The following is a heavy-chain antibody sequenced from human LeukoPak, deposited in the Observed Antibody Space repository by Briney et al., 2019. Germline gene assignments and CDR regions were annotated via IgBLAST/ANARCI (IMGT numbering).Heavy chain of an antibody. CDR1: GGSISSYY. CDR2: IYTSGST. Sequence: SETLSLTCTVSGGSISSYYWSWIRQPAGKGLEWIGRIYTSGSTNYNPSLKSRVTMSVDTSKNQFSLKLSSVTAADTAVYYCARDFAAAGTSGYYYGMDVWGQGTTVTVSS. V-gene: IGHV4-4*07. J-gene: IGHJ6*02. CDR3: ARDFAAAGTSGYYYGMDV. D-gene: IGHD6-13*01.